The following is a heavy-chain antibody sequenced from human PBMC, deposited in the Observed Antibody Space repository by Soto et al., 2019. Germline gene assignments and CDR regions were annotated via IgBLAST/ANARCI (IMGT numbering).Heavy chain of an antibody. CDR1: GGSISSNNW. J-gene: IGHJ5*02. V-gene: IGHV4-4*02. D-gene: IGHD4-17*01. CDR3: ARETYGDYVGYFDP. Sequence: SETLSLTCTVSGGSISSNNWWMWVRQSPEKGLEWIGEIYHSGTTNYNPSFNSRVIISVDRSKNQFSLKVRSVTAADTAVYYCARETYGDYVGYFDPWGQGIQVTVSS. CDR2: IYHSGTT.